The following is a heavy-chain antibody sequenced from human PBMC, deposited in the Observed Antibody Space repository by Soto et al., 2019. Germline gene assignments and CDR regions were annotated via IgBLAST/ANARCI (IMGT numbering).Heavy chain of an antibody. J-gene: IGHJ1*01. D-gene: IGHD4-17*01. Sequence: SLRLSCAASGFTFSSYWMHWVRQAPGKGLVWVSRINSDGSSTSYADSVKGRFTISRDNAKTMLYVQLNNLRAEDTAVYYCARGDRYGGAEYFQYWGQGTLVTVSS. V-gene: IGHV3-74*01. CDR3: ARGDRYGGAEYFQY. CDR2: INSDGSST. CDR1: GFTFSSYW.